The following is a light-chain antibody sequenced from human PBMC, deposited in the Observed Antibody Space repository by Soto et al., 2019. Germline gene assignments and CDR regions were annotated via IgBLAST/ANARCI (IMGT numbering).Light chain of an antibody. CDR1: QSVSSSY. J-gene: IGKJ1*01. CDR2: GAS. CDR3: QQYGSSPRT. Sequence: EIVLTQSPGTLSLSPEERATLSCMASQSVSSSYLAWYQQKPGQAPRLLIYGASSRATGIPDRFSGSGSGTDFTLTISRLEPEDFAVYYCQQYGSSPRTFGQGTKVDIK. V-gene: IGKV3-20*01.